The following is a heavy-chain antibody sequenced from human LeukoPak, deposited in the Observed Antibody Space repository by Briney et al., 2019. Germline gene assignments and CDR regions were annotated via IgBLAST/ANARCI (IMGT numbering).Heavy chain of an antibody. Sequence: SGPTLVNPTQTLTLTCTFSGFSLSTSGVGVGWIRQPPGKALEWLALIYWNDDERYSPSLKSRLTITKDTSKNQVVLTMTNMDPVDTATYYCAHRRGESVRRAAVADGFDYWGQGTLVTVSS. CDR1: GFSLSTSGVG. D-gene: IGHD6-19*01. CDR3: AHRRGESVRRAAVADGFDY. J-gene: IGHJ4*02. V-gene: IGHV2-5*01. CDR2: IYWNDDE.